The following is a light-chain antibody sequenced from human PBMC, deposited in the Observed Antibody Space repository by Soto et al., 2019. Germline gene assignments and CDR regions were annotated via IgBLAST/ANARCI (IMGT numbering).Light chain of an antibody. Sequence: DIQMTQSPSTLSGSVGDRVTITCRASQTISSWLAWFQQKPGKVPERLIYTASNLQSGVPSRFSGSGSGTEFTLTITSLQPEDFATYYCLQHKSYPWMFGQGTKVEIK. CDR1: QTISSW. V-gene: IGKV1-17*03. CDR2: TAS. CDR3: LQHKSYPWM. J-gene: IGKJ1*01.